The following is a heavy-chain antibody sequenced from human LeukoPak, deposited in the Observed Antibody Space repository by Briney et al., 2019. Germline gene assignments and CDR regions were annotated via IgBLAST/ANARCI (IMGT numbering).Heavy chain of an antibody. Sequence: GRSLRLSCAASGFTFSSYGMHWVRQAPGKGLEWVAVISYDGSNKYYADSVKGRFTISRDNSKNTLYQQMNSLRAEDTAVYYCAKVVLGFNTAMAPGLDYWGQGTLVTVSS. J-gene: IGHJ4*02. CDR2: ISYDGSNK. V-gene: IGHV3-30*18. D-gene: IGHD5-18*01. CDR3: AKVVLGFNTAMAPGLDY. CDR1: GFTFSSYG.